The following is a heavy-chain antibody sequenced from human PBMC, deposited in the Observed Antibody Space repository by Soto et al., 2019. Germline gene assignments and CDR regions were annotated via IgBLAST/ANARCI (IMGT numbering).Heavy chain of an antibody. D-gene: IGHD2-8*01. CDR1: GYTFTSYY. CDR3: ARDEKDMELMMYAMGYYGMDV. J-gene: IGHJ6*02. CDR2: ISYDGSNK. Sequence: SCKSSGYTFTSYYMHWVRQAPGNGLEWVAVISYDGSNKNYADSVKGRFTISRDNSKNTVYLQMNSLRAEDTAVYYCARDEKDMELMMYAMGYYGMDVWGQGTTVTVSS. V-gene: IGHV3-30*03.